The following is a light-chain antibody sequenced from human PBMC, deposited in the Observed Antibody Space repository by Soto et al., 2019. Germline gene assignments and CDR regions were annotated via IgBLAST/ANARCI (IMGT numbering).Light chain of an antibody. CDR2: DAS. J-gene: IGKJ1*01. CDR3: QQYNSDLRT. V-gene: IGKV1-5*01. Sequence: DLQMTQSPSTLSASVGDRVTITCRASQSISSWLAWYQQKPGKAPKLLIYDASSLESGVPSRFSGSGSGTEFTLTISSLQPDDFATYYCQQYNSDLRTFGQGTKVEIK. CDR1: QSISSW.